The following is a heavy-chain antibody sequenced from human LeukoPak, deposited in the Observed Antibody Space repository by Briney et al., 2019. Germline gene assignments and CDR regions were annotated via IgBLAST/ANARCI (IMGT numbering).Heavy chain of an antibody. D-gene: IGHD3-22*01. CDR3: ARGQATYYYDSSGPDAFDI. J-gene: IGHJ3*02. Sequence: SETLSLTCAVYGGSFSGYYWSWSGRPPGKELEGIGYIYYSGSTNYNPSLKSRVTISVDTSKNQFSLKLSSVTAADTAVYYCARGQATYYYDSSGPDAFDIWGQGTMVTVSS. CDR1: GGSFSGYY. V-gene: IGHV4-59*01. CDR2: IYYSGST.